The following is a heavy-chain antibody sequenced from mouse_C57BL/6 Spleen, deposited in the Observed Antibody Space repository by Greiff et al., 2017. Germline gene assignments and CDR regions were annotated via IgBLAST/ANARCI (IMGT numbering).Heavy chain of an antibody. Sequence: QVQLKQPGAELVKPGASVKLSCKASGYTFTSYWMHWVKQRPGQGLEWIGMIHPNSGSTNYNEKFKSKATLTVDKSSSTAYMQLSSLTSEDSAVYYCASPNWERRAWFAYWGQGTLVTVSA. J-gene: IGHJ3*01. V-gene: IGHV1-64*01. D-gene: IGHD4-1*01. CDR1: GYTFTSYW. CDR2: IHPNSGST. CDR3: ASPNWERRAWFAY.